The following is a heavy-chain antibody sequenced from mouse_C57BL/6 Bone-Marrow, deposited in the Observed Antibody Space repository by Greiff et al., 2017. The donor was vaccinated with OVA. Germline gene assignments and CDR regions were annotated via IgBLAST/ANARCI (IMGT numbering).Heavy chain of an antibody. J-gene: IGHJ3*01. D-gene: IGHD2-4*01. CDR3: AREIHYDDNAY. CDR1: GYTFTSYW. V-gene: IGHV1-61*01. CDR2: IYPSDSET. Sequence: VQLQQPGAELVRPGSSVKLSCKASGYTFTSYWMDWVKQRPGQGLEWIGNIYPSDSETHYNQKFKDKATLTVDKSSSTAYMQLSSLTSEDSAVYYCAREIHYDDNAYWGQGTLVTVSA.